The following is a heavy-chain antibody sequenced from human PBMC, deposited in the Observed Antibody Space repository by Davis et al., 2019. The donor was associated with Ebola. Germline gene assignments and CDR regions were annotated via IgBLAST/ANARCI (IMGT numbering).Heavy chain of an antibody. V-gene: IGHV3-9*01. CDR3: AKDIRGGSYNYFDY. CDR2: ISWNSGSI. Sequence: PGGSLRLSCAASGFTFDDYAMHWVRHAPGKGLEWVSGISWNSGSIGYADSVKGRFTISRDNAKNSLYLQMNSLRAEDTALYYCAKDIRGGSYNYFDYWGQGTLVTVSS. D-gene: IGHD1-26*01. J-gene: IGHJ4*02. CDR1: GFTFDDYA.